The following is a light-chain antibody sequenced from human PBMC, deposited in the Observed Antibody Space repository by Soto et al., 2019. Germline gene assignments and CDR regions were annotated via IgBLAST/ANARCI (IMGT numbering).Light chain of an antibody. CDR3: QHYNSYSEA. CDR1: QTISSW. V-gene: IGKV1-5*03. Sequence: DVRMTQSPSTVSGSVGDRVTITFRASQTISSWLAWYQQKPGKAPKLLIYKASTLKSGVPSRFSGSGSGTEFTLTINSLQPDDFAPYYCQHYNSYSEAFGQGAKV. J-gene: IGKJ1*01. CDR2: KAS.